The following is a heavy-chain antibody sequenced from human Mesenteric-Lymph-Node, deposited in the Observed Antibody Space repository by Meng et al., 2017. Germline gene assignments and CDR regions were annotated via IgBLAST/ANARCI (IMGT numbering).Heavy chain of an antibody. CDR2: INPDGSDP. CDR3: TNDRLIH. J-gene: IGHJ1*01. V-gene: IGHV3-74*02. D-gene: IGHD1-1*01. Sequence: EVQVVESGGGLGQPGGSLRLSCAGSGLTFTDHWMHWVRQGPGKGLVWVSRINPDGSDPTYADSVKGRFTISRDNAKNTVYLQMNSLRAEDMAVYYCTNDRLIHWGQGALVTVSS. CDR1: GLTFTDHW.